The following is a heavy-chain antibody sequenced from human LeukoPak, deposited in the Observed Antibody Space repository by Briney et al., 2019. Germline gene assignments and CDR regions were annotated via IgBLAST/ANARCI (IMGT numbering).Heavy chain of an antibody. J-gene: IGHJ4*02. CDR2: ISAYNSAYNGNT. CDR1: GYTFINYG. V-gene: IGHV1-18*01. D-gene: IGHD3-9*01. Sequence: ASVKVSCKASGYTFINYGITWVRQAPGQGLEWMGWISAYNSAYNGNTHYAQKLQGRVTMTTDTSTNTGYMELRSLRSDDTAVYYCAQTYYDILTGYYRALDYWGQGTLVTVSS. CDR3: AQTYYDILTGYYRALDY.